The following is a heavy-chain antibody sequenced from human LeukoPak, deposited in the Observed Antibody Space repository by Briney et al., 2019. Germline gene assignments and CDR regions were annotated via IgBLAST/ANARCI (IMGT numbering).Heavy chain of an antibody. CDR1: GFTFSSYD. Sequence: PGGSLRLSCAASGFTFSSYDMNWVRQAPGKGLEWVSSISSSRPSIYYADAVKGRFTISRDNAKNSLYLQMNSLRAEDTAVYYCARDGVRGHTTFDYWGPGTLVTVSS. CDR3: ARDGVRGHTTFDY. D-gene: IGHD3-10*01. J-gene: IGHJ4*02. CDR2: ISSSRPSI. V-gene: IGHV3-21*01.